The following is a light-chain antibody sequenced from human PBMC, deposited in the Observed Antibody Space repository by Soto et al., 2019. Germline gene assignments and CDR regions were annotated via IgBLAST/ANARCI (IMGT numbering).Light chain of an antibody. CDR3: QQSYNTPN. Sequence: IQMTQSPSSLSASVEDRVTITCRASQGIRNHLNWYLQKPGKAPKLLIYAASSLQSGVPSRFSGSGSGTDFTLTISSLQPEDSATYYCQQSYNTPNFGQGTRLEIK. CDR2: AAS. J-gene: IGKJ5*01. CDR1: QGIRNH. V-gene: IGKV1-39*01.